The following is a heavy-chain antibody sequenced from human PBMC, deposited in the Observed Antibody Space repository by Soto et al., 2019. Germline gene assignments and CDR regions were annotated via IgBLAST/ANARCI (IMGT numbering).Heavy chain of an antibody. CDR1: GGTFSSYA. Sequence: SVKVSCKASGGTFSSYAISWVRQAPGQGLEWMGGIIPIFGTANYAQKFQGRVTITADESTSTAYMELSSLRSEDTAVYYCARARYYYDSSGHHSPYFDYWGQGTLVTVSS. CDR2: IIPIFGTA. CDR3: ARARYYYDSSGHHSPYFDY. V-gene: IGHV1-69*13. D-gene: IGHD3-22*01. J-gene: IGHJ4*02.